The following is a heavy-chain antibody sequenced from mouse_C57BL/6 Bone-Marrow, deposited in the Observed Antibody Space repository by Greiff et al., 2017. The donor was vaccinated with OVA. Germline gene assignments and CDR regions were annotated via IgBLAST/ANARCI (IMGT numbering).Heavy chain of an antibody. Sequence: VQLQQSGAELVRPGASVKLSCTASGFTIKDDYMHWVKQRPEQGLEWIGWIDPENGDTEYASKFQGKATITADTSSNTAYLQLSSLTSEDTAVYYCTTRTMLAAPFAYWGQGTLVTVSA. CDR3: TTRTMLAAPFAY. J-gene: IGHJ3*01. CDR1: GFTIKDDY. CDR2: IDPENGDT. D-gene: IGHD1-1*02. V-gene: IGHV14-4*01.